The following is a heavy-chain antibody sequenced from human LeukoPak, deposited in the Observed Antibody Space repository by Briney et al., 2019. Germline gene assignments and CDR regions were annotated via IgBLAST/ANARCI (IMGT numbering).Heavy chain of an antibody. Sequence: PGSSLRLSCAASGFTFDDYAMHWVRQAPGKGLEWVSGISRNSGSIGYADSVKGRFTISRDNAKNSLYLQMDSLRAEDTALYYSARDISPPFYYDSSGYYYEEGGGFDYWGQGTLVTVSS. CDR1: GFTFDDYA. CDR3: ARDISPPFYYDSSGYYYEEGGGFDY. CDR2: ISRNSGSI. J-gene: IGHJ4*02. V-gene: IGHV3-9*01. D-gene: IGHD3-22*01.